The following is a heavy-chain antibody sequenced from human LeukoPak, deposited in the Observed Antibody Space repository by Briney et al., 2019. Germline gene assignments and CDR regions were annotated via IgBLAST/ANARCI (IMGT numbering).Heavy chain of an antibody. V-gene: IGHV3-7*01. D-gene: IGHD6-13*01. CDR2: IKEDGSEK. CDR1: GFTFRNYA. J-gene: IGHJ4*02. Sequence: GRSLRLSCTASGFTFRNYAMHWVRQAPGKGLEWVANIKEDGSEKYYVDSVKGRFTISRDNAKNSLDLQMNSLRAEDTAVYHCARGVAAGRSKSYYFEYWGQGTLVTVSS. CDR3: ARGVAAGRSKSYYFEY.